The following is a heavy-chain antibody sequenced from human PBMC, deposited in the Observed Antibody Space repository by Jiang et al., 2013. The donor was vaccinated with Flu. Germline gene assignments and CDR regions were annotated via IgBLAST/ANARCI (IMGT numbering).Heavy chain of an antibody. D-gene: IGHD1-1*01. CDR1: GGSVRSGSFY. CDR3: ARESRLERLEHNWFDP. CDR2: IFYSGST. J-gene: IGHJ5*02. V-gene: IGHV4-61*01. Sequence: GPGLVKPSETLSLTCSVSGGSVRSGSFYWNWIRQPPGKGLERIGHIFYSGSTKYNPSLKSRVTISMDRSKNQFSLKLNSVTAADTAIYYCARESRLERLEHNWFDPWGQGTLVTVSS.